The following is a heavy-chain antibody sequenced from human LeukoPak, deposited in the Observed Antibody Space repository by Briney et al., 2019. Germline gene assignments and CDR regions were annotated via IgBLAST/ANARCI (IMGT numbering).Heavy chain of an antibody. J-gene: IGHJ4*02. CDR3: GGAPTVGVAATPGPPDY. V-gene: IGHV1-2*02. CDR1: VYSLNGYY. CDR2: INPNRGGT. D-gene: IGHD2-15*01. Sequence: ASVQVPCQDSVYSLNGYYMHWVQQAPRQGLEWVGWINPNRGGTNYAQQSQGRVTMTRDTSNSTDSLELSRLRSDGHAVYYCGGAPTVGVAATPGPPDYWGQGTRVSVSS.